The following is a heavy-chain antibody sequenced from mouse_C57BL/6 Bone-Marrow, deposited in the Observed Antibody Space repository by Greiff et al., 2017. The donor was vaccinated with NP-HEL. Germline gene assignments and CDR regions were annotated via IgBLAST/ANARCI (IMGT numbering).Heavy chain of an antibody. D-gene: IGHD1-1*01. V-gene: IGHV1-7*01. J-gene: IGHJ2*01. CDR2: INPSSGYT. Sequence: VQLQQSGAELAKPGASVKLSCKASGYTFTSYWMHWVNQRPGQGLEWIGYINPSSGYTKYNQKFKDKATLTADKSSSTASIQLRSLTYDDSAVYSCSSSPNYYASRPYYWGHGTTLTVSS. CDR3: SSSPNYYASRPYY. CDR1: GYTFTSYW.